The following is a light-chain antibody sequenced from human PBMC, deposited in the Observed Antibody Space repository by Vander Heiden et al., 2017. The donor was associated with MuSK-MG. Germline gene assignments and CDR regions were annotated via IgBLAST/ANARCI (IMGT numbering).Light chain of an antibody. V-gene: IGLV2-8*01. CDR1: SNDVGAFND. J-gene: IGLJ1*01. CDR2: EVT. CDR3: CSYAGSNNYV. Sequence: QSALTHPPSASGSPGQSVTISCTGTSNDVGAFNDVSWYQQHPGKPPQLVIYEVTKRPSGVPDRFSGSKSDNTASLTVSGLQAEDEADYYCCSYAGSNNYVFGTGTKVTV.